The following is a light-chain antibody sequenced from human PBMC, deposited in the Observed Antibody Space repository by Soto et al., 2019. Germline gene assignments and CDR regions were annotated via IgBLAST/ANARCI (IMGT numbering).Light chain of an antibody. CDR2: DVN. Sequence: QSALTQPRSVSGSPGQSVTISCTGSSSDVGAYNYVSWYQQYPGKAPKVVIYDVNQRPSGVTDRFSGSKSGNTASLTISGLQAEDEADYYCCSYAGTFTFLFGSGTKVTVL. J-gene: IGLJ1*01. CDR1: SSDVGAYNY. CDR3: CSYAGTFTFL. V-gene: IGLV2-11*01.